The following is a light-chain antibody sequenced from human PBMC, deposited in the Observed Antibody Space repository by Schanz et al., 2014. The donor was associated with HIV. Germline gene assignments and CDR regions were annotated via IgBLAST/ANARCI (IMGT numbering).Light chain of an antibody. V-gene: IGKV3-20*01. CDR3: QQYDSSPP. Sequence: EIVLTQSPGTLSLSPGERATLSCRASQSVSSTYLAWYQQKPGQAPRLLIYDASTRATGIPDRFSGSGSGTDFTLTISRLEPEDFAVYYCQQYDSSPPFGQGTKVEIK. J-gene: IGKJ1*01. CDR1: QSVSSTY. CDR2: DAS.